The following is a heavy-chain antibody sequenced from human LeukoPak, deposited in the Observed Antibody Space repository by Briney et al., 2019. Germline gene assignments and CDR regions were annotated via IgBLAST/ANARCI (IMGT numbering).Heavy chain of an antibody. CDR1: GGTFSTSA. J-gene: IGHJ6*03. D-gene: IGHD3-10*01. CDR2: IIPIFGTA. V-gene: IGHV1-69*05. CDR3: ARAGVRYYGSGSYYTHYYYYMDV. Sequence: SVKVSCKASGGTFSTSAISWVRQAPGQGLEWMGGIIPIFGTANYAQKFQGRVTITTDESTSTAYMELSSLRSEDTAVYYCARAGVRYYGSGSYYTHYYYYMDVWGKGTTVTVSS.